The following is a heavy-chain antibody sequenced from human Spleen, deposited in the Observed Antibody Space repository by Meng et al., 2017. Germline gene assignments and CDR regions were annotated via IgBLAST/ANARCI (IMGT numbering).Heavy chain of an antibody. J-gene: IGHJ4*01. V-gene: IGHV4-31*01. CDR2: IFCSGST. Sequence: QRKESGPGRAKHSQTLSLTCTLSGVSIDDSSDSISCFRQHPGKGLGRNGYIFCSGSTYYNPSLKSLVAISVAPSKNQSSLMVCSMTAADTAVYYCASSGWDRGPNYFDYWGQGTLVTVSS. CDR1: GVSIDDSSDS. D-gene: IGHD6-19*01. CDR3: ASSGWDRGPNYFDY.